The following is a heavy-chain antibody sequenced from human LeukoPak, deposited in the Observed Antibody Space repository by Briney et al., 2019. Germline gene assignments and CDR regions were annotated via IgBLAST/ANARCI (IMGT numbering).Heavy chain of an antibody. J-gene: IGHJ6*03. CDR1: GFTFTNYA. Sequence: GGSLRLSCAASGFTFTNYAMDWVRQAPGKGLEWVSAISGSGGSTYYADSVKGRFTISEDTSKNTLDLQMNSLRAEDTAVYYCAKGSGDSTGYYYAYYYYYMDVWGKGTTVTVSS. V-gene: IGHV3-23*01. CDR2: ISGSGGST. CDR3: AKGSGDSTGYYYAYYYYYMDV. D-gene: IGHD3-22*01.